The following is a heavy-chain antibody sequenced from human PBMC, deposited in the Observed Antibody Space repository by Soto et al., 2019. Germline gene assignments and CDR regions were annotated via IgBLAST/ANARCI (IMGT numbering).Heavy chain of an antibody. Sequence: GASVKVSCKASGYTFTGYYMHWVRQAPGQGLEWMGWINPNSGGTNYAQKFQGWVTMTRDTSISTAYMELSRLRSDDTAVYCCARGSRGGSGWYYYYYYGMDVWGQGTTVTVSS. CDR3: ARGSRGGSGWYYYYYYGMDV. D-gene: IGHD6-19*01. V-gene: IGHV1-2*04. CDR2: INPNSGGT. J-gene: IGHJ6*02. CDR1: GYTFTGYY.